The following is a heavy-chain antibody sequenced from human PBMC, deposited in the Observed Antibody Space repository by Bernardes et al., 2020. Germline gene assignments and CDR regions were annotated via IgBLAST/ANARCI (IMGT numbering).Heavy chain of an antibody. D-gene: IGHD2-21*01. CDR3: ARVSGGDCHDWYFDY. V-gene: IGHV3-21*01. CDR1: GFTFSSYS. Sequence: GGSLRLSCAASGFTFSSYSMNWVRQSPGKGLEWVSSISISSSYLYYADSVKGRFTISSDTAKNSLYLQMNSLRAEDTAVYYCARVSGGDCHDWYFDYWGQGTLVTVSS. J-gene: IGHJ4*01. CDR2: ISISSSYL.